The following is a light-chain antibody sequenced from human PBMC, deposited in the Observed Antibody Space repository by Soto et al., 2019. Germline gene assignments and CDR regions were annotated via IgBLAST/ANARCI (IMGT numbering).Light chain of an antibody. CDR2: GNS. V-gene: IGLV1-40*01. CDR1: SSNIGAGYD. CDR3: QFYDSSHVV. Sequence: QSVLTQPPSVSGAPGQRVTISCTGSSSNIGAGYDVHWYQQLPGTAPKLLIYGNSNRPSGVPDRFSGSKSGTSASLAITGLQAVDEADYSCQFYDSSHVVFGGGTKLTVL. J-gene: IGLJ2*01.